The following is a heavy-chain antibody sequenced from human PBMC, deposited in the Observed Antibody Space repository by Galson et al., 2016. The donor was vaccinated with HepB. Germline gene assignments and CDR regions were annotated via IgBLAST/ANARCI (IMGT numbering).Heavy chain of an antibody. CDR1: GYTFTGYY. Sequence: SVKVSCKASGYTFTGYYLHWVRQAPGQGLEWMGWIYPYSGGATYAQKFRGRVTMTRDTSISTASMELTRLTSDDTAMYYCTRDPPNFGDLRWFFDLWGRGTLVAVSA. V-gene: IGHV1-2*02. J-gene: IGHJ2*01. CDR2: IYPYSGGA. D-gene: IGHD3-10*01. CDR3: TRDPPNFGDLRWFFDL.